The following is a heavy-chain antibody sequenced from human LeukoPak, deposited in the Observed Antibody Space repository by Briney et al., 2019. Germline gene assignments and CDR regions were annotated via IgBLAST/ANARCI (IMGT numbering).Heavy chain of an antibody. Sequence: GGSLRLSCAASGFTFSSYAMSWVRQAPGKGLEWVSAISGSGGSTYYADSVKGRFTISRDNSKNTLYLQMNSLRAEGTAVYYCAKDSRGYSCGQFDYWGQGTLVTVSS. CDR1: GFTFSSYA. CDR3: AKDSRGYSCGQFDY. CDR2: ISGSGGST. V-gene: IGHV3-23*01. D-gene: IGHD5-18*01. J-gene: IGHJ4*02.